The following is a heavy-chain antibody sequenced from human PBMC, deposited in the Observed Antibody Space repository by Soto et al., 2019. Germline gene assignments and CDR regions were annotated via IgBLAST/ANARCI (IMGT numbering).Heavy chain of an antibody. J-gene: IGHJ4*02. Sequence: GSPRLSCSASGFTFSSYTMSWVRQAPGKGLEWVSAISGSGGSTYYGEYVKRRFTISRENPKHTLNLQLNRLRAEDTAAYYCAKGGFPHQPLYYFDYWGQGPLVTDS. D-gene: IGHD2-2*01. V-gene: IGHV3-23*01. CDR3: AKGGFPHQPLYYFDY. CDR2: ISGSGGST. CDR1: GFTFSSYT.